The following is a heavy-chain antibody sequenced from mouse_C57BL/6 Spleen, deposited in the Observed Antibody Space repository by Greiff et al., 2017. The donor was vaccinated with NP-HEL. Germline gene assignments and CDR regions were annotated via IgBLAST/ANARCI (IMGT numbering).Heavy chain of an antibody. D-gene: IGHD2-4*01. J-gene: IGHJ4*01. CDR3: ARSYDYDKNAMDY. V-gene: IGHV1-50*01. CDR2: INPSDSYT. CDR1: GYTFTSYW. Sequence: QVQLQQPGAELVKPGASVKLSCKASGYTFTSYWMQWVKQRPGQGLEWIGEINPSDSYTNYNQKFKGKATLTVDTSSSTAYMQLSSLTSEDSAVYYCARSYDYDKNAMDYWGQGTSVTVSS.